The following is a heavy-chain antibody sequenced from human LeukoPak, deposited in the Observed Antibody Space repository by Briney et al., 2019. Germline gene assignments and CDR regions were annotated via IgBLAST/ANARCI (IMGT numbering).Heavy chain of an antibody. J-gene: IGHJ4*02. V-gene: IGHV4-34*01. CDR1: GGSFSGYY. D-gene: IGHD2-8*01. CDR3: VNGPPNYDY. Sequence: PSETLSLTCAVYGGSFSGYYWSWIRQPPGKGLEWIGEINHSGSTNYNPSLKSRVTISVDTSKNQFSLKLSSVTAADTAVYYCVNGPPNYDYWSQGTLVTVSS. CDR2: INHSGST.